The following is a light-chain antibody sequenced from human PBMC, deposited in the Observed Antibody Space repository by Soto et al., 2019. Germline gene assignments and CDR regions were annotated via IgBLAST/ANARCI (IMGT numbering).Light chain of an antibody. J-gene: IGLJ2*01. Sequence: QSVLTQPASVSESPGQSITISCTGTSGDVGASDFVSWYQQHPGKAPELIIYEISNRPSGVSSRFSGSKSGNTASLTISGLQAEDESDYYCSSYTTSHTLVFGGGTQLTVL. CDR1: SGDVGASDF. CDR3: SSYTTSHTLV. CDR2: EIS. V-gene: IGLV2-14*01.